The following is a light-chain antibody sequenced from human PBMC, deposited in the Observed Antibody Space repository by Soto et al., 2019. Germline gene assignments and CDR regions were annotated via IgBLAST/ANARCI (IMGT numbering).Light chain of an antibody. CDR1: GSNIGNNY. J-gene: IGLJ2*01. CDR2: YDN. V-gene: IGLV1-51*01. CDR3: GTWDSSLSAGGV. Sequence: QSVLTQPPSVSAAPGQRVTISCSGSGSNIGNNYVSWYQHLPGTAPKLLIYYDNKRPSGIPDRFSGSKSGTSATLAITGLQTGDEADYYCGTWDSSLSAGGVFGGGTKLTVL.